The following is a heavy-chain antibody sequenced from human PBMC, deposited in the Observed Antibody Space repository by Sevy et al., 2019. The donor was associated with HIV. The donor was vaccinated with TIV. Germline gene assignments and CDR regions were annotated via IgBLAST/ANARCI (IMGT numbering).Heavy chain of an antibody. Sequence: GGSLRLSCAASGFTFSSYAMSWVRQAPGKGLEWVSAISGSGGSTYYADSVKGRFTISRDNSKSTLYLQMNSLRAEDTAVYYCAKDDYGDYDGHWGQGTLVTVSS. CDR1: GFTFSSYA. J-gene: IGHJ4*02. CDR2: ISGSGGST. D-gene: IGHD4-17*01. CDR3: AKDDYGDYDGH. V-gene: IGHV3-23*01.